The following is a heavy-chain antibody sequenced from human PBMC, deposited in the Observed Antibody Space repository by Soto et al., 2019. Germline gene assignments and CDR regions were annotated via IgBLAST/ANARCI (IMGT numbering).Heavy chain of an antibody. CDR3: VRELSVLGTIDY. CDR1: GYTFSIYG. D-gene: IGHD2-8*02. CDR2: ISPYNDNK. Sequence: QVQLVQSGGEVKRPGASVTVSCKASGYTFSIYGISWVRQAPGQGLEWMGWISPYNDNKKYAEKFQGRVTMTTDTSTTTAYMELRSLRSDDTAIYYCVRELSVLGTIDYWGQGTLLTVSA. V-gene: IGHV1-18*01. J-gene: IGHJ4*02.